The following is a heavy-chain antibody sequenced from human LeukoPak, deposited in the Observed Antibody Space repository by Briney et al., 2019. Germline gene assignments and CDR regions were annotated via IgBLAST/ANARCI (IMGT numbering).Heavy chain of an antibody. Sequence: SETLSLTCTVSRGSISSYYWSWIQQPPGKGLEWLGYIYYSGSADYNPSLKSRVTISVDTSKNQFSLKLSSVTAADTAVYYCARDRYYYGSGRPPYYYGMDVWGQGTTVTVSS. D-gene: IGHD3-10*01. CDR3: ARDRYYYGSGRPPYYYGMDV. J-gene: IGHJ6*02. CDR1: RGSISSYY. V-gene: IGHV4-59*01. CDR2: IYYSGSA.